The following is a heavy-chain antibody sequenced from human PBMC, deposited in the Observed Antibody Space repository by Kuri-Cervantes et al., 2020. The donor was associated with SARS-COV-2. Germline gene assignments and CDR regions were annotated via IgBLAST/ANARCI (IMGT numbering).Heavy chain of an antibody. Sequence: ASVNVSCKASGYTFTSYYMHWVRQAPGQGLEWMGIINPSGSSTSYAQKFQGRVTMTRDTSTSTVYMELSSLRSEDTAVYYCAREDIVVVPAYYDGAFDIWGQGTMVTVSS. D-gene: IGHD2-2*01. J-gene: IGHJ3*02. V-gene: IGHV1-46*01. CDR1: GYTFTSYY. CDR3: AREDIVVVPAYYDGAFDI. CDR2: INPSGSST.